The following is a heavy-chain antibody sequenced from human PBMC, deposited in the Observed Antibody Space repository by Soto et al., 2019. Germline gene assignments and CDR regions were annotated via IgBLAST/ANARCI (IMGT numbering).Heavy chain of an antibody. J-gene: IGHJ4*02. D-gene: IGHD5-12*01. CDR2: IYPSRSA. CDR3: VRGTSYSVYDF. CDR1: GGSMSGHA. Sequence: SETLSLTCSVSGGSMSGHAWDWLRQASGKGLEWMGHIYPSRSASYNPTLRSPVTMSLDSSHTHLFLNLTSATTAVTAVYYCVRGTSYSVYDFWGPGSLVT. V-gene: IGHV4-4*07.